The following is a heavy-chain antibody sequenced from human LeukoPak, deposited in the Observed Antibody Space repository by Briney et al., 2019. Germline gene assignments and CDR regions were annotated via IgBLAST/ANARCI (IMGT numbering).Heavy chain of an antibody. CDR3: AKPLEDILTGFDY. CDR1: GFTFSSYW. Sequence: GGSLRLSCAASGFTFSSYWMHWVRQAPGKGLVWVSRINSDGSSTSYADSVRGRFSISRDNAKNTLYLQMNSLRAEDTAVYYCAKPLEDILTGFDYWGQGTLVTVSS. J-gene: IGHJ4*02. CDR2: INSDGSST. D-gene: IGHD3-9*01. V-gene: IGHV3-74*01.